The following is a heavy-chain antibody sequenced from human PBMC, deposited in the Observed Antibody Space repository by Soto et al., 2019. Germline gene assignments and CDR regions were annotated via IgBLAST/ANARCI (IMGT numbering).Heavy chain of an antibody. CDR3: AKEVVVVAATRGGWFAP. J-gene: IGHJ5*02. CDR1: GFTFDDYA. V-gene: IGHV3-9*01. Sequence: EVQLVESGGGLVQPGRSLRLSCAASGFTFDDYAMHWVRQAPGKGLEWVSGISWNSGSIGYADSVKGRFTISRDNAKNSLYLQMNSLRAEDTALYYCAKEVVVVAATRGGWFAPWGQGTLVTVSS. CDR2: ISWNSGSI. D-gene: IGHD2-15*01.